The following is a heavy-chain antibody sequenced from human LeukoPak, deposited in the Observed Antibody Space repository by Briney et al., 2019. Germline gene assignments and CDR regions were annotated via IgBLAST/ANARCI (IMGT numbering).Heavy chain of an antibody. CDR3: ARGDYCSSTSCYARWGYFDY. D-gene: IGHD2-2*01. V-gene: IGHV3-66*01. Sequence: EGSLRLSCAASGFVFTTYWMSWVRQAPGKGLEWVSVIYSGGSTYYADSVKGRFTISRDNSKNTLYLQMNSLRAEDTAVYYCARGDYCSSTSCYARWGYFDYWGQGTLVTVSS. CDR2: IYSGGST. CDR1: GFVFTTYW. J-gene: IGHJ4*02.